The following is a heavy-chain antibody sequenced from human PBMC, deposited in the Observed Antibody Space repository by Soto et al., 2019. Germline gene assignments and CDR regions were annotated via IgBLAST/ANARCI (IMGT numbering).Heavy chain of an antibody. CDR2: INHSGST. CDR1: GGSFSNYY. Sequence: QVQLQQWGAGLLKPSETLSLTCAVYGGSFSNYYWSWIRQPPGKGLEWIGEINHSGSTNYNPSLKSRVTISVDTSKNQFSLKLSSVTAAGTAVYYCAKGGGSLWSWGQGTLVTVSS. J-gene: IGHJ5*02. V-gene: IGHV4-34*01. D-gene: IGHD3-10*01. CDR3: AKGGGSLWS.